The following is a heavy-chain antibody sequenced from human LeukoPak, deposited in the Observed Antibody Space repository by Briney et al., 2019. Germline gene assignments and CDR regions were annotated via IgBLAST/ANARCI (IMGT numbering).Heavy chain of an antibody. V-gene: IGHV4-31*03. CDR3: ARFGTTVTYNWFDP. J-gene: IGHJ5*02. CDR1: GGSISSGGYY. Sequence: SQPLSLTCTVSGGSISSGGYYWSWIRQHPGKGLEWIGYIYYSGSTYYNPSLKSRVTISVDTSKNQFSLKLSSVTAADTAVYYCARFGTTVTYNWFDPWGQGTLVTVSS. CDR2: IYYSGST. D-gene: IGHD4-17*01.